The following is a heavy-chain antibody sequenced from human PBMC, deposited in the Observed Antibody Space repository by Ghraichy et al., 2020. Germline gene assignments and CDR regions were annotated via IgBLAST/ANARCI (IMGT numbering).Heavy chain of an antibody. CDR2: IKQDESEK. J-gene: IGHJ6*03. CDR1: GFTFSSYW. D-gene: IGHD2-21*01. CDR3: ARSGEGTAASGIYYYYMAV. Sequence: GESLNISCAASGFTFSSYWMTWVRQAPGKGLEWVANIKQDESEKYYVDSVKGRFTISRDNTKNSLSLQMNSLRAEDTAVYYCARSGEGTAASGIYYYYMAVWGKGTTVTVSS. V-gene: IGHV3-7*04.